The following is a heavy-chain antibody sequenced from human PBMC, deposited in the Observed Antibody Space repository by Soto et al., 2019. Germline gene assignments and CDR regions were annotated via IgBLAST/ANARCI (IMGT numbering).Heavy chain of an antibody. CDR1: GGTFSSYT. D-gene: IGHD2-2*01. V-gene: IGHV1-69*02. J-gene: IGHJ3*02. CDR2: IIPILGIA. CDR3: ARFQTKTRVPRGGGVLDI. Sequence: ASVKVSCKACGGTFSSYTISCVRQAPGQGLEWMGRIIPILGIANYAQKFQGRVTITADKSTSTAYMEPSSLRSEDTAVYYCARFQTKTRVPRGGGVLDIWGKGTMVPVSS.